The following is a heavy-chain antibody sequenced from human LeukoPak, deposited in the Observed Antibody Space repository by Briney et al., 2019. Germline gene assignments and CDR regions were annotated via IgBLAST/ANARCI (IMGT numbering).Heavy chain of an antibody. Sequence: SVKVSCKASGGTFNNYAISWVRQAPGQGLEWMGGIIPIFGTTNYAQKFQGRVTITADESTSTAYMELSSLRSEDTAVYYCARDSIAAAGTKSDYWGQGTLVTVSS. CDR3: ARDSIAAAGTKSDY. J-gene: IGHJ4*02. CDR2: IIPIFGTT. CDR1: GGTFNNYA. D-gene: IGHD6-13*01. V-gene: IGHV1-69*13.